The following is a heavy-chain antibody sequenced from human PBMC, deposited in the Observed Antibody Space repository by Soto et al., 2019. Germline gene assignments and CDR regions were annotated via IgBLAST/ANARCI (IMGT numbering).Heavy chain of an antibody. Sequence: QVQLVQSGAEVKKPGASVKVSCKASGYTFASYAISWMRQAPGQGLEWMGWISAYNGNTNYAQKLQGRVTMTTDTATSTSDMELRSLRSDDTAVYYWARAPPPPDYWGQGTLVTVSS. CDR3: ARAPPPPDY. V-gene: IGHV1-18*01. CDR1: GYTFASYA. CDR2: ISAYNGNT. J-gene: IGHJ4*02.